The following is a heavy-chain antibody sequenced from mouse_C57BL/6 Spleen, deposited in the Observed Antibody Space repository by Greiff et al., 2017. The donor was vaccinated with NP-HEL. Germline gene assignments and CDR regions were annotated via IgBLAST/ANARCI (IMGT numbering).Heavy chain of an antibody. V-gene: IGHV1-54*01. D-gene: IGHD1-1*01. CDR3: ARGYYGSSYCDD. J-gene: IGHJ2*01. CDR1: GYAFTNYL. Sequence: VQRVESGAELVRPGTSVKVSCKASGYAFTNYLIEWVKQRPGQGLEWIGVINPGSGGTNYNEKFKGKATLTADKSSSTAYMQLSSLTSEDSAVYFCARGYYGSSYCDDWGQGTTLTVSS. CDR2: INPGSGGT.